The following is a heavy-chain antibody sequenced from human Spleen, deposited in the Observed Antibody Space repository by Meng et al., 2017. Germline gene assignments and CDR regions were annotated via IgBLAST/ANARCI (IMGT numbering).Heavy chain of an antibody. CDR2: IETKYSSYAT. D-gene: IGHD2-21*01. CDR3: TRQIPFHDV. Sequence: GESLKSDGGVAGGRGSGSHIHWVRQTSEKGLEWIGRIETKYSSYATSYAASVRGRFTISRDDSINTAYLQMNSLKTEDTAVYYCTRQIPFHDVWGQGTTVTVSS. CDR1: GGRGSGSH. J-gene: IGHJ6*02. V-gene: IGHV3-73*01.